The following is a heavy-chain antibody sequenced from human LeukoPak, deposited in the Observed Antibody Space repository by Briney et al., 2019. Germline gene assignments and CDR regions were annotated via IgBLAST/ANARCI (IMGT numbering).Heavy chain of an antibody. V-gene: IGHV3-23*01. D-gene: IGHD1-7*01. J-gene: IGHJ4*02. Sequence: GGSLRLSCAASGFTFSSYAMSWVRQAPGKGLEWVSAISGSGGSTYYADSVKGRFTISRDNPKNTLYLQMNSLRAEDTAVYYCAVRAITGTTSGPYFDYWGQGTLVTVSS. CDR2: ISGSGGST. CDR1: GFTFSSYA. CDR3: AVRAITGTTSGPYFDY.